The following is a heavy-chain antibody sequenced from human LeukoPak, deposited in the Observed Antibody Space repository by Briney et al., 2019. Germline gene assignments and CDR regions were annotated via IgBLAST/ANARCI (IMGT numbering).Heavy chain of an antibody. J-gene: IGHJ4*02. CDR3: ASGPITIFGAFDY. Sequence: GSLRLSCAASGFIVSSNYMTWVRQAPGKGLEWVSVIYSGGSTYYADSVKGRFTISRHDSKNTLYLQMNSLRPEDTAVYYCASGPITIFGAFDYWGQGTLVTVSS. CDR1: GFIVSSNY. V-gene: IGHV3-53*04. D-gene: IGHD3-3*01. CDR2: IYSGGST.